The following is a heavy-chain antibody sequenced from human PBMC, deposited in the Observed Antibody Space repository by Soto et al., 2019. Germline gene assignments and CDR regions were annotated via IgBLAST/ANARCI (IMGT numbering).Heavy chain of an antibody. Sequence: QEQLQESGPGLVKPSETLSLTCTVSGGSISGHYWSWIRQPPGKGLEWIGYIHYTGSTNFNPSLKSRVTMSVDTSKNQFSLKLSSVTAADTAVYYCARRSTTSYFDYWGQGTLVAVSS. J-gene: IGHJ4*02. CDR3: ARRSTTSYFDY. CDR1: GGSISGHY. V-gene: IGHV4-59*08. CDR2: IHYTGST.